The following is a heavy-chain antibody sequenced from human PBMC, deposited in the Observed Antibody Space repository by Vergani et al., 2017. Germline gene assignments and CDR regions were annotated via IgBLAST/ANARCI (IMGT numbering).Heavy chain of an antibody. Sequence: EVQLLESGGGLVQPGGSLRLSCAASGFTFSSYAMSWVRQAPGKGLEWVSGISGSGGSTYYADSVKGRFTISRDNSKNTLYLQMKSLRAEDTAVYYCAKGTVIGMLYPLDYWGQGTLVTVSS. J-gene: IGHJ4*02. CDR3: AKGTVIGMLYPLDY. CDR1: GFTFSSYA. D-gene: IGHD2-8*01. V-gene: IGHV3-23*01. CDR2: ISGSGGST.